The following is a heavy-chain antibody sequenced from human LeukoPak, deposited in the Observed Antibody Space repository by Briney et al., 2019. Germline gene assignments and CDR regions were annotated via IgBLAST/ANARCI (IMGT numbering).Heavy chain of an antibody. Sequence: SETLSLTCAVYGGSFSGYYWSWIRQPPGKGLEWIGEINHSGSTNYNPSLKSRVTISVDTSKNQFSLKLSSVTAADTAVYYCARTQWELLFYWGQGTLVTVSS. V-gene: IGHV4-34*01. D-gene: IGHD1-26*01. CDR3: ARTQWELLFY. CDR1: GGSFSGYY. J-gene: IGHJ4*02. CDR2: INHSGST.